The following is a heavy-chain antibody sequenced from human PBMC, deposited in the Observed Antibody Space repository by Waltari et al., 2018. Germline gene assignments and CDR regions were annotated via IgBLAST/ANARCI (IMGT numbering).Heavy chain of an antibody. CDR1: GCSISSHG. V-gene: IGHV3-33*08. Sequence: QVQLVESGGGVVQPGRSMRLSCAASGCSISSHGMHWVRQDPGKGLEWVAVMWYDGSQRYYADSVTGRFTISRDDSRNTLFLQMNSLRDEDTAVYYCARAGTWGLDHWGQGSLVIVSS. D-gene: IGHD7-27*01. CDR3: ARAGTWGLDH. CDR2: MWYDGSQR. J-gene: IGHJ5*02.